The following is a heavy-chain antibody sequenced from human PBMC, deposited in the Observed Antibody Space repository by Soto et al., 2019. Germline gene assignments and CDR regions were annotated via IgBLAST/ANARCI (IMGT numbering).Heavy chain of an antibody. CDR2: IYYSGSS. J-gene: IGHJ6*03. V-gene: IGHV4-59*01. Sequence: SETLSLTCTVSGGSIGNYHWTWIRQPPGKGLEWIGYIYYSGSSNYNPSLKSRVSISVDTSKSQFSLKLSSVTAADTAVYYCARRYDYMDVWGKGTTVTVSS. CDR3: ARRYDYMDV. CDR1: GGSIGNYH.